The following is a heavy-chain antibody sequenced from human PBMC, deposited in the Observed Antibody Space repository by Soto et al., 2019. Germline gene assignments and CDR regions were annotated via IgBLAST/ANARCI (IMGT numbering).Heavy chain of an antibody. D-gene: IGHD3-10*01. CDR1: GYNFKLYW. CDR2: FYPGDCNT. J-gene: IGHJ6*04. V-gene: IGHV5-51*01. CDR3: ARRKYGNPSGRFYVVDA. Sequence: GESLKISCQGSGYNFKLYWVAWVRQTPGKGLEWIGMFYPGDCNTRYSPSFQGQVTLSVDKSITTAYLQWESLKASDTGVYYCARRKYGNPSGRFYVVDAWGEGTPVTVYS.